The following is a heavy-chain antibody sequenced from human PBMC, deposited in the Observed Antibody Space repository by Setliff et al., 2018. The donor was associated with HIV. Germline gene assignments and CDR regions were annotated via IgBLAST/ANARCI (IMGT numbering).Heavy chain of an antibody. D-gene: IGHD5-12*01. CDR3: VREAGASGGFDRADFDY. Sequence: GGSLRLSCAASGFRFRSYWMSWVRQAPGKGLESVANVKQDGIEILYVDSVKGRFTISRDNAEHSLYLQMDSLRANDTALYYCVREAGASGGFDRADFDYWGQGTLVTVSS. V-gene: IGHV3-7*01. CDR1: GFRFRSYW. CDR2: VKQDGIEI. J-gene: IGHJ4*02.